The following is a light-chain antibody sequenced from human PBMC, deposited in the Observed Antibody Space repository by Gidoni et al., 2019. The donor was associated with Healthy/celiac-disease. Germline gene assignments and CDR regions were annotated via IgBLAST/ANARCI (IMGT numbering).Light chain of an antibody. CDR2: EVS. V-gene: IGLV2-23*02. CDR1: SSDVVSYNL. CDR3: CSYAGSSTLV. Sequence: QSALTQPASVSGSPGQSITISCTGTSSDVVSYNLVSWYQQHPGKAPKLMIYEVSKRPSGVSNRSSGSKSGNTASLTISGLQAEDEADYYCCSYAGSSTLVFGGGTKLTVL. J-gene: IGLJ2*01.